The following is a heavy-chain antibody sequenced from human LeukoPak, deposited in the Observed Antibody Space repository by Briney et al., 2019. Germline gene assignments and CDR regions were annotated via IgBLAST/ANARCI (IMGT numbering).Heavy chain of an antibody. J-gene: IGHJ3*02. CDR2: IYSGGST. D-gene: IGHD3-22*01. CDR3: ARDRMGSGYFHAFGI. Sequence: GGSLRLSCAASGFTVSSNYMSWVRQAPGKGLGWVSVIYSGGSTYYANSVKGRFTISRDNSKNTLYLQMNSLRAEDTAVYYCARDRMGSGYFHAFGIWGQGTMVTVSS. CDR1: GFTVSSNY. V-gene: IGHV3-53*01.